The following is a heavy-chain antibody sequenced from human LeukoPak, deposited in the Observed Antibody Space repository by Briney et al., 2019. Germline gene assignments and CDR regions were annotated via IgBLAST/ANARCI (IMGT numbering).Heavy chain of an antibody. D-gene: IGHD6-13*01. CDR3: AKDAMWDAGSSSSWYFDY. Sequence: GGSLRLSWAPSGFTLSSYAMSWDRQAPGKGLEWVSAISGSGGSTYYADSVKGRFTISRDNSKNTLYLQMNSLRAEDTAVYYRAKDAMWDAGSSSSWYFDYWGQGTLVTVSS. CDR2: ISGSGGST. CDR1: GFTLSSYA. V-gene: IGHV3-23*01. J-gene: IGHJ4*02.